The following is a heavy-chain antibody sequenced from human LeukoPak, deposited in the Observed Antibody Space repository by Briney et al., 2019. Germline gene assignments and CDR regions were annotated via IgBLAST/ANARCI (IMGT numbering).Heavy chain of an antibody. Sequence: GASVKVSCKASGGTFSSYAISWVRQAPGQGLEWMGRIIPILGIANYAQKFQGRVTITTDESTSTAYMELSSLRSEDTAVYYCARDAGYCSSTVCYDGQWGQGTLVTVSS. V-gene: IGHV1-69*04. CDR2: IIPILGIA. CDR1: GGTFSSYA. J-gene: IGHJ4*02. CDR3: ARDAGYCSSTVCYDGQ. D-gene: IGHD2-2*01.